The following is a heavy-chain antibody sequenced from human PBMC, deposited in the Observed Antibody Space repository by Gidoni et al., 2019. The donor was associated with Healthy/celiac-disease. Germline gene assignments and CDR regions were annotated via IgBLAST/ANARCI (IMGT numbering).Heavy chain of an antibody. Sequence: EVQLVESGGGLVQPGRSLRLSCTASGFTFGDYAMSWVRQAPGKGLEWVGFIRSKAYGGTTEYAASVKGRFTISRDDSKSIAYLQMNSLKTEDTAVYYCTRVDRELLRYYFDYWGQGTLVTVSS. CDR3: TRVDRELLRYYFDY. CDR1: GFTFGDYA. D-gene: IGHD1-26*01. J-gene: IGHJ4*02. CDR2: IRSKAYGGTT. V-gene: IGHV3-49*04.